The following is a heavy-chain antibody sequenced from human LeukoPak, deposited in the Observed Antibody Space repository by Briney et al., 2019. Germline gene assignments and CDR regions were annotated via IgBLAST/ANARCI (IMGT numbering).Heavy chain of an antibody. Sequence: ASVKVSCKASAYTFTSYAISWVRQAPGQGLEWMGWISASNGNTNYAQKLHGRVTMTTDTSTNTVYMELRSLRFDDTAVYYCARDLAGVVGITAWFDPWGQGTLVTVSS. J-gene: IGHJ5*02. CDR3: ARDLAGVVGITAWFDP. V-gene: IGHV1-18*01. CDR1: AYTFTSYA. D-gene: IGHD3-22*01. CDR2: ISASNGNT.